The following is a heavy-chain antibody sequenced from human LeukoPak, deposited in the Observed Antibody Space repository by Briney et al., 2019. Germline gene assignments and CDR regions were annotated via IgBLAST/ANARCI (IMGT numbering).Heavy chain of an antibody. CDR3: ARGTTTVTRYDY. Sequence: PSETLSLTCTVSGGSISSYYWSWIRQPPGKGLEWIGYIYYSGSTNYSPSLKSRVTISVDTSKNQFSLKLSSVTAADTAVYYCARGTTTVTRYDYWGQGTLVTVSS. J-gene: IGHJ4*02. V-gene: IGHV4-59*01. CDR2: IYYSGST. D-gene: IGHD4-17*01. CDR1: GGSISSYY.